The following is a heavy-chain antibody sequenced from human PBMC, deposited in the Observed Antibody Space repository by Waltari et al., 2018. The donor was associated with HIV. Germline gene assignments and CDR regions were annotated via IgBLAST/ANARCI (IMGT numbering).Heavy chain of an antibody. CDR1: GYTFTSYA. D-gene: IGHD6-19*01. J-gene: IGHJ6*02. V-gene: IGHV1-3*01. CDR2: INAGNSNT. Sequence: QVQLVQSGAEVKKPGASVKVSCKASGYTFTSYAMHWVRQDPGQRLEWMGWINAGNSNTKYSQKFQGRVTITSDTSASTAYMELSSLRSEDTAVYYCARVIGIAVESYGMDVWGQGTTVTVSS. CDR3: ARVIGIAVESYGMDV.